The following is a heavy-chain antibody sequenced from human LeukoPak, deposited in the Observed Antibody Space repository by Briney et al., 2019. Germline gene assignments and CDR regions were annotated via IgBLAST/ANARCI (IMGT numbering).Heavy chain of an antibody. V-gene: IGHV3-66*01. CDR1: GFTVSSNF. CDR3: AREDAGGTYSFDY. D-gene: IGHD1-26*01. CDR2: IYTSGIT. J-gene: IGHJ4*02. Sequence: AGSLRLSCAVSGFTVSSNFMSWVRQAPGKGPEWVSVIYTSGITYYADSVRGRFTISRDNSKNTLYLQMDSLTAEDTAVYYCAREDAGGTYSFDYWGQGTLVTVSS.